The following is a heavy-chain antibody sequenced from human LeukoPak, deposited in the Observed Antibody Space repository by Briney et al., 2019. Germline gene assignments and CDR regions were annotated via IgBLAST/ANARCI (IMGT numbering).Heavy chain of an antibody. CDR1: GLSFSIAW. V-gene: IGHV3-15*01. Sequence: GGSLRLSCVASGLSFSIAWMGWVRQAPGKGLEWVGRFKSKSDGGTMDYAAPVKGRFTMSRDDSKNMLFLQMNSLKTEDTAVYDCTPDQDIAAVPLFGYWGQRTLVTVSP. J-gene: IGHJ4*02. D-gene: IGHD5-12*01. CDR3: TPDQDIAAVPLFGY. CDR2: FKSKSDGGTM.